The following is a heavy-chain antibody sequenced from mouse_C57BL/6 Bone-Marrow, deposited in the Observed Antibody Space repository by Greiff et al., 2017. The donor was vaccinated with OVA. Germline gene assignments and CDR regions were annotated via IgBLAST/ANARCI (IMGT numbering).Heavy chain of an antibody. CDR2: IYPGDGDT. CDR1: GYAFSSSW. D-gene: IGHD2-10*02. V-gene: IGHV1-82*01. CDR3: ASGASNYAMDY. J-gene: IGHJ4*01. Sequence: VQLQQSGPELVKPGASVKISCKASGYAFSSSWMNWVKQRPGKGLEWIGRIYPGDGDTNYNGKFKGKATLTADKSSSAAYMQLSSLTSEDSAVYFCASGASNYAMDYWGQGTSVTVSS.